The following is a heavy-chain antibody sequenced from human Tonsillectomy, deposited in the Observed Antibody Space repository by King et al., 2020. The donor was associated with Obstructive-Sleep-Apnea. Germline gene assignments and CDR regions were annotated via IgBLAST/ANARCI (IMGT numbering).Heavy chain of an antibody. CDR1: GYSFTNYW. D-gene: IGHD5-18*01. J-gene: IGHJ4*02. CDR2: IHPGDSET. CDR3: ARLGDTAMVTGCYFDY. Sequence: VQLVESGAEVKKPGESLKISCKGSGYSFTNYWIGWVRQMPGKGLEWMGIIHPGDSETRYSPSFQGQVTISADKSISTAYLQWSSLKASDTAMYYCARLGDTAMVTGCYFDYWGQGTLVTVSS. V-gene: IGHV5-51*01.